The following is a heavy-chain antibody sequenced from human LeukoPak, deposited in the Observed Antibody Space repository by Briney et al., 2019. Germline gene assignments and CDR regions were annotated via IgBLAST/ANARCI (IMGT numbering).Heavy chain of an antibody. Sequence: PSETLSLTCTVSGGSISGYYWSWIRQPPGKGLEWIAYINDSGTTSYNPSLKSRVTISVDTSKKQFSLKVNSVTAADTAVYYCARREAVLTGYFDYWGQGTLVTVSS. V-gene: IGHV4-59*08. CDR2: INDSGTT. CDR1: GGSISGYY. CDR3: ARREAVLTGYFDY. D-gene: IGHD1-14*01. J-gene: IGHJ4*02.